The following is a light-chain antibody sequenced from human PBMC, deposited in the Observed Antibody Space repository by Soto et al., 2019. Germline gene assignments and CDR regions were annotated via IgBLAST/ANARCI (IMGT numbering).Light chain of an antibody. CDR1: QSLLHTNGHNY. Sequence: IVMTQSPLSLPVTLGESASISCRSSQSLLHTNGHNYLGWYLQKPGQSPQLLIYLGSNRASGVPDRFSGSGSGTDFTLKISRVEAEDVGVYYCMQALQTPPYTFGQGTKLEIK. CDR2: LGS. J-gene: IGKJ2*01. CDR3: MQALQTPPYT. V-gene: IGKV2-28*01.